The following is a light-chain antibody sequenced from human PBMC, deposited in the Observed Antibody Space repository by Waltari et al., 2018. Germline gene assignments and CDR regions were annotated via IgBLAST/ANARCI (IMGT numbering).Light chain of an antibody. V-gene: IGLV2-23*01. CDR1: SGAVELYTL. CDR2: ETT. J-gene: IGLJ1*01. CDR3: CSYAGSSTFV. Sequence: QSALTQPAPVSGSPGQSISISRSGTSGAVELYTLVPWSQQHPGKAPQLLIYETTKRPSEVSDRFSGSKSGNTAYLTVSGLQAEDESDYYCCSYAGSSTFVFGSGTRVTV.